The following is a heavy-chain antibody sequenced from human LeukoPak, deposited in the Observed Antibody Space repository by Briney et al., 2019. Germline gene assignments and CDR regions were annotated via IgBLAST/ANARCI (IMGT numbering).Heavy chain of an antibody. CDR2: INQDGSQK. CDR3: ATGGNFYYSH. V-gene: IGHV3-7*01. CDR1: GSTFGSCW. Sequence: PGGSLRLSCAASGSTFGSCWMNWVRQTPGKGLEWVANINQDGSQKFYVDSVKGRFTISRDNANNSLYLQMNSLRAEDTAVYSCATGGNFYYSHWGQGTLVTVSS. D-gene: IGHD4-11*01. J-gene: IGHJ1*01.